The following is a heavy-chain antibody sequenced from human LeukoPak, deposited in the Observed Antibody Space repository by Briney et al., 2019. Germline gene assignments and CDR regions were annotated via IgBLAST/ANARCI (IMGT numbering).Heavy chain of an antibody. CDR3: TRSGSYYLFDY. Sequence: GGSLRLSCAASGFTFSSCWMSWVRQAPGKGLVWVSRINTDGSSTSYADSVKGRFTISRDNAKNTLYLQMNSLRAEDTAVYYCTRSGSYYLFDYWGQGTLVTVSS. CDR2: INTDGSST. CDR1: GFTFSSCW. D-gene: IGHD1-26*01. J-gene: IGHJ4*02. V-gene: IGHV3-74*01.